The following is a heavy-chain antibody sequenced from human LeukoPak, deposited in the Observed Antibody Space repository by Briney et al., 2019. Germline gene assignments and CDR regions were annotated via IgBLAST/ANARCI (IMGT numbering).Heavy chain of an antibody. J-gene: IGHJ2*01. Sequence: SETLSLTCTVSGGSISSYYWSWIRQPPGKGLEWIGYIYYSGSTKYNPSLKSRVTISVDMSKNQFSLKLSSVTAADTAVYYCARVPLPGIAAAPNWYFDLWGRGTLVTVSS. V-gene: IGHV4-59*01. CDR3: ARVPLPGIAAAPNWYFDL. D-gene: IGHD6-13*01. CDR2: IYYSGST. CDR1: GGSISSYY.